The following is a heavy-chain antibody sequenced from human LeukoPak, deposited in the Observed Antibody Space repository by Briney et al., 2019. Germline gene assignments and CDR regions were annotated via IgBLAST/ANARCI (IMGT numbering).Heavy chain of an antibody. D-gene: IGHD3-22*01. CDR3: AGYYYDSSRGFDL. J-gene: IGHJ5*02. CDR2: INWNGAWT. Sequence: GSLRLSCAASGFKFDDYGMSWVRQAPGKGLEWVCDINWNGAWTGYADSVKGRFTISRDNAKNPLYLQMNSLRAEDTALYYCAGYYYDSSRGFDLWGQGTLVTVSA. CDR1: GFKFDDYG. V-gene: IGHV3-20*04.